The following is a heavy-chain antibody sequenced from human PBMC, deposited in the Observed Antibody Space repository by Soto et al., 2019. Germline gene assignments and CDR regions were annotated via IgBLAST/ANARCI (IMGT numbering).Heavy chain of an antibody. Sequence: QVQLQESGPGLVKPSGTLSLTCTVSGGSITSYYWSWIRQPPGKGLEWIGYIYYRGTTNYNPSLKSRVTISADTSKNQFSLKLSSVTAADTAVYYCARVDMVAGYYFDYWGQGTLVTVSS. V-gene: IGHV4-59*01. CDR1: GGSITSYY. CDR2: IYYRGTT. CDR3: ARVDMVAGYYFDY. D-gene: IGHD3-10*01. J-gene: IGHJ4*02.